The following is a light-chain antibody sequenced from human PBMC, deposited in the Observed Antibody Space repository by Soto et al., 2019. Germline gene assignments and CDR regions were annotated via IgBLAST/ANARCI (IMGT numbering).Light chain of an antibody. CDR1: QSVSNN. CDR2: GTS. V-gene: IGKV3-15*01. J-gene: IGKJ1*01. Sequence: EIVMTQSPATLSVSPGERATLSCRASQSVSNNLAWYQQKPGQAPRLLIHGTSTRATGIPARFSGSGSGTEFTLTISSLQSEDFAVYYCQQCDNWPRTFGQGTKVELK. CDR3: QQCDNWPRT.